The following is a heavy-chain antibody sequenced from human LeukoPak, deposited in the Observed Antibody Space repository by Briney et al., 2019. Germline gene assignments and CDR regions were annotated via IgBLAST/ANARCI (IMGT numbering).Heavy chain of an antibody. CDR1: GGPISSYY. J-gene: IGHJ4*02. CDR3: ARAQEDGNYGGNAFDY. CDR2: IYYTGST. D-gene: IGHD4-23*01. V-gene: IGHV4-59*01. Sequence: SETLSLTCTVSGGPISSYYWSWIRQPPGKGLEWIGYIYYTGSTNYNPSLKSRVTISVDTSKNQFSLKLSSVTAADTAVYYCARAQEDGNYGGNAFDYWGQGTLVTVSS.